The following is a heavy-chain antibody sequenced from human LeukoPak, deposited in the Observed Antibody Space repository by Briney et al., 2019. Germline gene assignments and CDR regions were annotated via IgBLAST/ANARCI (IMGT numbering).Heavy chain of an antibody. Sequence: GGTLRLSCAASGFTFSSYEMNWVRQAPGKGLEWVSYISSSGSTIYYADSVKGRFTISRDNAKNSLYLQMNSLRAEDTAVYYCAELGITMIGGVGGKGTTVTISS. J-gene: IGHJ6*04. CDR1: GFTFSSYE. V-gene: IGHV3-48*03. CDR3: AELGITMIGGV. D-gene: IGHD3-10*02. CDR2: ISSSGSTI.